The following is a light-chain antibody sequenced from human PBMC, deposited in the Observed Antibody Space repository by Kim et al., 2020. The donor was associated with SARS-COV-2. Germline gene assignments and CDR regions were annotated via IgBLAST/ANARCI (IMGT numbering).Light chain of an antibody. V-gene: IGKV2-24*01. Sequence: PASISCRTRQSLVHSDRNTYLSWLQQRPGEPPRLLIYKISNRFAGDPDRFSGSGAGTDFTLKISRVEAEDVGVYYCMRATQFPYSFGQGTKLEI. CDR3: MRATQFPYS. J-gene: IGKJ2*03. CDR1: QSLVHSDRNTY. CDR2: KIS.